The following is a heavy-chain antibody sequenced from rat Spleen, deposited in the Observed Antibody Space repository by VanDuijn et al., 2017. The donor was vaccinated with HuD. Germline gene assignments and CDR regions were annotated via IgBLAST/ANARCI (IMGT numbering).Heavy chain of an antibody. CDR1: GFSITTHY. Sequence: EVQLQESGPGLVKPSQSLSLTCSVTGFSITTHYWDWVRKFPGNKMEWLGYINYSVSTTYNPSLKSRLSITRETSKNQFFLQLSSITTEDTATYYCAREGLTLDFWGPGTMVTVSS. J-gene: IGHJ1*01. V-gene: IGHV3-1*01. CDR2: INYSVST. CDR3: AREGLTLDF. D-gene: IGHD1-10*01.